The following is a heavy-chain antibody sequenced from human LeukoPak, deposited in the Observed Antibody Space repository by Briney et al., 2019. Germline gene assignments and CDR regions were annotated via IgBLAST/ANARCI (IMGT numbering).Heavy chain of an antibody. CDR3: ARDRGGSGKNYYYGMDV. CDR2: ISSSSSYI. CDR1: GFTFSSYS. Sequence: PGGSLRLSCAASGFTFSSYSMNWVRQAPGKGLEWVSSISSSSSYIYYTDSVKGRFTISRDNAKNSLYLQMNSLRAEDTAVYYCARDRGGSGKNYYYGMDVWGKGTTVTVSS. V-gene: IGHV3-21*01. D-gene: IGHD3-10*01. J-gene: IGHJ6*04.